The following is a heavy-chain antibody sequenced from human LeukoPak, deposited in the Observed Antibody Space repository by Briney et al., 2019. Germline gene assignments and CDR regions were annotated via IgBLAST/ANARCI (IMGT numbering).Heavy chain of an antibody. CDR1: GFTFSSYG. V-gene: IGHV3-30*02. CDR2: IRYDGSNK. D-gene: IGHD2-2*01. J-gene: IGHJ4*02. CDR3: AKDLKNYCSSTSCYLDY. Sequence: GGSLRLSCAASGFTFSSYGMHWVRQAPGKGLEWVAFIRYDGSNKYYADSVKGRFTISRDNSKNTLYLQMNSLRAEDTAVYYCAKDLKNYCSSTSCYLDYWGQGTLVTVSS.